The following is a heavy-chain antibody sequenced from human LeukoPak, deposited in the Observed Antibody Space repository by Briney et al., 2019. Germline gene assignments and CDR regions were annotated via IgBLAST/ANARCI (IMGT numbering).Heavy chain of an antibody. CDR3: ARVGPGGFARPDYFDY. V-gene: IGHV3-23*01. CDR1: GFTFSSYA. Sequence: PGGSLRLSCAASGFTFSSYAMSWVRQAPGKGLEWVSAISGSGGSTYYADSVKGRFTISRDNSKNTLYLQMNSLRAEDTAVYYCARVGPGGFARPDYFDYWGQGTLVTVSS. CDR2: ISGSGGST. J-gene: IGHJ4*02. D-gene: IGHD3-16*01.